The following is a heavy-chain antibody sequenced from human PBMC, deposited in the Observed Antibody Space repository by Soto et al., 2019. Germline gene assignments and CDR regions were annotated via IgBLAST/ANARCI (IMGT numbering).Heavy chain of an antibody. J-gene: IGHJ6*02. Sequence: PGGSLRLSCAASGCTFSTYAMIWVRQAPGKGLEWVSVITGSGGSTYYADSVKGRFTISRDNAKNSLYLQMNSLRAEDTAVYYCARVLASSFGYSSSWIWGMDVWGQGTTVTVSS. CDR3: ARVLASSFGYSSSWIWGMDV. CDR1: GCTFSTYA. V-gene: IGHV3-23*01. D-gene: IGHD6-13*01. CDR2: ITGSGGST.